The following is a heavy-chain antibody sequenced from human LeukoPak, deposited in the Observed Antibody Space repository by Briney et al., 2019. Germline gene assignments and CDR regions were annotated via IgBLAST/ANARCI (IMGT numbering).Heavy chain of an antibody. J-gene: IGHJ6*02. D-gene: IGHD3-16*01. V-gene: IGHV3-30-3*01. CDR1: GFTFSSYA. CDR3: ALGPYYYYGMDV. CDR2: ISYDGSNK. Sequence: GGSLRLSCAASGFTFSSYAMPWVRQAPGKGLEWVAVISYDGSNKYYADSVKGRFTISRDNSKNTLYLQMNSLRAEDTAVYYCALGPYYYYGMDVWGQGTTVTVSS.